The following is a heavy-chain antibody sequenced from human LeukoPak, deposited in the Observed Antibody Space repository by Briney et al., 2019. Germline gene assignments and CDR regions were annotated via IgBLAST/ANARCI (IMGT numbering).Heavy chain of an antibody. D-gene: IGHD3-22*01. Sequence: SGGSLRLSCAASGFTFDDYAMHWVRQAPGKGLEWVSGISWNSGSIGYADSVKGRFTISRDNAKNSLYLQMNSLRAEDTALYYCARGGKNHYHTSGYYLRFRFFFDYWGQGTLVTVSS. V-gene: IGHV3-9*01. CDR2: ISWNSGSI. J-gene: IGHJ4*02. CDR1: GFTFDDYA. CDR3: ARGGKNHYHTSGYYLRFRFFFDY.